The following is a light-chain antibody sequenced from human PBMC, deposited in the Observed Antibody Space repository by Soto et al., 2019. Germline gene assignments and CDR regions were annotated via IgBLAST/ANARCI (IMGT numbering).Light chain of an antibody. Sequence: EIVLTQSPGTLSLSPGERVTLSCRASQSVSSSYLAWYQQRPGQAPRLLIYDASTRATGIPDRFSGSGSGIDFTLTISSLEPEDFAVYYCQQYGRSPRTFGQGTKVEIK. CDR3: QQYGRSPRT. V-gene: IGKV3-20*01. CDR1: QSVSSSY. CDR2: DAS. J-gene: IGKJ1*01.